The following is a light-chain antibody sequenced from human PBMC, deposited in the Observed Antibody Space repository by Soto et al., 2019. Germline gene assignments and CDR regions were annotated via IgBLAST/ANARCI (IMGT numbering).Light chain of an antibody. V-gene: IGKV3-15*01. J-gene: IGKJ1*01. CDR3: QQYNNWPPWT. Sequence: EIVFTQSVASVSLSPGERAALACRVSQSVNNYLAWYQQKPGQAPRLLIYGASTRATGIPARFSGSGSGTEFTLTISSLHSEDFAVYYCQQYNNWPPWTFGQGANVDI. CDR1: QSVNNY. CDR2: GAS.